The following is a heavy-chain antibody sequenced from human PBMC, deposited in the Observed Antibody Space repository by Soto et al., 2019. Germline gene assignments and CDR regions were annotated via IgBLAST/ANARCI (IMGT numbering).Heavy chain of an antibody. CDR1: GFTFSSYS. D-gene: IGHD2-8*01. J-gene: IGHJ4*02. V-gene: IGHV3-21*01. CDR3: ARTKYNAISIFDY. Sequence: EVQLVESGGGLVKPGGSLRLSCAASGFTFSSYSMNWVRQAPGKGLEWVSSISSSSSYIYYADSVKGRFTISRDNAKNSLYLRMNSLRAEDTAVYYCARTKYNAISIFDYWGQGTLVTVSS. CDR2: ISSSSSYI.